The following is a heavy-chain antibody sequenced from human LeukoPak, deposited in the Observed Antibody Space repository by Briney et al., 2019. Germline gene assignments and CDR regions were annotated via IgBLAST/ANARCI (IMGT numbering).Heavy chain of an antibody. CDR2: ISSSSSYI. CDR3: ARVGYHDSSGYPAYDAFDI. CDR1: GFTVSSNY. Sequence: GGSLRLSCAASGFTVSSNYMSWVRQAPGKGLEWVSSISSSSSYIYYADSVKGRFTISRDNAKNSLYLQMNSLRAEDTAVYYCARVGYHDSSGYPAYDAFDIWGQGTMVTVSS. V-gene: IGHV3-21*01. D-gene: IGHD3-22*01. J-gene: IGHJ3*02.